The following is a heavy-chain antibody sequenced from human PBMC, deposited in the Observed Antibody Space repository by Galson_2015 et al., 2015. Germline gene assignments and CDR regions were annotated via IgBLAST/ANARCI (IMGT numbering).Heavy chain of an antibody. J-gene: IGHJ3*02. D-gene: IGHD2-2*01. Sequence: SLRLSCAASGFTFSSYSMNWVRQAPGKGLEWVSSISSSSSYIYYADSVKGRVTITRDASASTAYMELSSLRSEDTAVYYCARYGYDEVPAAIAAFDIWGQGTMVTVSS. V-gene: IGHV3-21*01. CDR1: GFTFSSYS. CDR2: ISSSSSYI. CDR3: ARYGYDEVPAAIAAFDI.